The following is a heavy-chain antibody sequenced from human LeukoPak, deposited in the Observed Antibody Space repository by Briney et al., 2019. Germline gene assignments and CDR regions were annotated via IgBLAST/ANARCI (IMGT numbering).Heavy chain of an antibody. CDR2: INHSGST. CDR1: GGSFGGYY. J-gene: IGHJ6*04. V-gene: IGHV4-34*01. D-gene: IGHD2-2*01. CDR3: ARAPPSIVVVPAPYYYYGMDV. Sequence: SETLSLTCAVYGGSFGGYYWSWIRQPPGKGLEWIGEINHSGSTNYNPSLKSRVTISVDTSKNQFSLKLSSVTAADTAVYYCARAPPSIVVVPAPYYYYGMDVWGKGTTVTVSS.